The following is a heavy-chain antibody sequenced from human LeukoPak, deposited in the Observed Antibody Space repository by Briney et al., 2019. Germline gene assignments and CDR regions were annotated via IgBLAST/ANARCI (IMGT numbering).Heavy chain of an antibody. J-gene: IGHJ4*02. CDR1: GGSISSSSYY. D-gene: IGHD1-26*01. CDR2: IYYSGST. Sequence: SETLSLTCTVSGGSISSSSYYWGWIRQPPGKGLEWIGSIYYSGSTYYNPSLKSRVTISVDTSKDQFSLKLSSVTAADTAVYYCARGWVSGSYNWDYWGQGTLVTVSS. CDR3: ARGWVSGSYNWDY. V-gene: IGHV4-39*07.